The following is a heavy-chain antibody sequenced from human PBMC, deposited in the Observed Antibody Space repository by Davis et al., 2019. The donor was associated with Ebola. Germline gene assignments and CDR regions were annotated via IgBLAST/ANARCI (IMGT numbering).Heavy chain of an antibody. J-gene: IGHJ6*02. V-gene: IGHV4-61*01. CDR2: IYYSGST. D-gene: IGHD3-3*02. CDR1: GGSVSSGSYY. Sequence: SETLSLTCTVSGGSVSSGSYYWSWLRQPPGKGLEWIGYIYYSGSTNYNPSLTSRVTISVDTSKNQFSLKLSSVTAADTAVYYCARGLHLWSGPYYYYYGMDVWGQGTTVTVSS. CDR3: ARGLHLWSGPYYYYYGMDV.